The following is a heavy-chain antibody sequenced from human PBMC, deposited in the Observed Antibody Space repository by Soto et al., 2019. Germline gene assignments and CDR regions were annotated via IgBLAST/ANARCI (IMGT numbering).Heavy chain of an antibody. Sequence: WRLMRHSCAASGLTCRNVCIRWVSQDKRKGLEWVGRIKSKTDGGTTDYAAPVKGRFTISRDDSKNTLYLQMNSLKTEDTAVYYCTTRPVGSYCSSTSCYDYWGQGTLVTVSS. CDR3: TTRPVGSYCSSTSCYDY. J-gene: IGHJ4*02. D-gene: IGHD2-2*01. CDR2: IKSKTDGGTT. CDR1: GLTCRNVC. V-gene: IGHV3-15*07.